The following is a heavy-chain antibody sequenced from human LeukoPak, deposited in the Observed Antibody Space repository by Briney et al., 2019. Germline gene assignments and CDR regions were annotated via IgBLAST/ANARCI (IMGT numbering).Heavy chain of an antibody. D-gene: IGHD2-15*01. Sequence: SQTLSLTCAISGDSVSSNSAAWNWIRQSPSGGLEWLGRTYYSSKWYYGYALSVKSRSTINPDTSENQFSLQLNSVTPDDTAVYYCARDGTWRLDYWGQGILVTVSS. J-gene: IGHJ4*02. CDR3: ARDGTWRLDY. CDR1: GDSVSSNSAA. CDR2: TYYSSKWYY. V-gene: IGHV6-1*01.